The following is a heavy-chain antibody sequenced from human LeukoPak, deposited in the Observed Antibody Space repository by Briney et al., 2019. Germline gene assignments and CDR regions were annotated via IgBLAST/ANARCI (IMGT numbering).Heavy chain of an antibody. V-gene: IGHV4-39*01. CDR3: ASSQVATILPGDY. Sequence: PSETLSLTCTVSGGSISSSSYYWGWIRQPPGKGLEWIGSIYYSGSTYYNPSLKSRVTISVDTSKNQFSLKLSSVTAADTAVYYCASSQVATILPGDYWGQGTLVTASS. J-gene: IGHJ4*02. CDR2: IYYSGST. CDR1: GGSISSSSYY. D-gene: IGHD5-12*01.